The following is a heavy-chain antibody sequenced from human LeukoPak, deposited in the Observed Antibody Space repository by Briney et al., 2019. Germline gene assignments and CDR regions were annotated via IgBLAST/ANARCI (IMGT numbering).Heavy chain of an antibody. D-gene: IGHD2-2*01. CDR2: VNPNNGVP. Sequence: ASVKVSCKASGYTFTGYYMHWVRQAPGQGLEWMGRVNPNNGVPNYAQKFQGRVTMTRDTAISTAYMELSSQRSDDTALYFCAREVGYSSSYYGRFDPWGQGTLVIVSS. CDR1: GYTFTGYY. V-gene: IGHV1-2*06. CDR3: AREVGYSSSYYGRFDP. J-gene: IGHJ5*02.